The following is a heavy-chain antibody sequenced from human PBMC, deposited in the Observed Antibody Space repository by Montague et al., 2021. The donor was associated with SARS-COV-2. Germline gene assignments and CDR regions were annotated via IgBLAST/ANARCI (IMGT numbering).Heavy chain of an antibody. V-gene: IGHV4-59*01. CDR3: ARTSLASASCRFDS. Sequence: SETLSLTCTVSGGSTNNFYWSWIRQPPRKGLEWMGYIYYSGGTDYNPSLKSRVTISIDTSKNQFSLNLTSLTAADTGVYYCARTSLASASCRFDSWGQGTLVTVSS. CDR1: GGSTNNFY. D-gene: IGHD3-10*01. J-gene: IGHJ5*01. CDR2: IYYSGGT.